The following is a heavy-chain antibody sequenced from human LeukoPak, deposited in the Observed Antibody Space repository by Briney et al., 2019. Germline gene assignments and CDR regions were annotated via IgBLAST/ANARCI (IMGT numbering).Heavy chain of an antibody. J-gene: IGHJ4*02. CDR3: AKEGVGATFFDY. V-gene: IGHV3-30*18. Sequence: GGSLRLSCAASGFTFSSYGMHWVRQAPGKGLEWVAVISYDGSNKYYADSVKGRFTNSRDNSKNTLYLQMNSLRAEDTAVYYCAKEGVGATFFDYWGQGTLVTVSS. CDR2: ISYDGSNK. D-gene: IGHD1-26*01. CDR1: GFTFSSYG.